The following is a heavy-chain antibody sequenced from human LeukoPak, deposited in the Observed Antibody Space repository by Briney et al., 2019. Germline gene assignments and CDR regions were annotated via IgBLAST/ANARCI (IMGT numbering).Heavy chain of an antibody. CDR1: GFTFSSHA. Sequence: PGGSLRLSCAGSGFTFSSHAMSWVRQAPGKGLEWVSAISGSGDSTYYGDSVKGRFTISRDNSKNTLYLQMNSLRAEDTAVYYCAKTRPLDSSSWSHGDYWGQGTLVTVSS. CDR3: AKTRPLDSSSWSHGDY. D-gene: IGHD6-13*01. J-gene: IGHJ4*02. V-gene: IGHV3-23*01. CDR2: ISGSGDST.